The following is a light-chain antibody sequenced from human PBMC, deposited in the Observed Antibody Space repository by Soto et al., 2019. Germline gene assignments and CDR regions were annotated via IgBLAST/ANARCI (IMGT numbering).Light chain of an antibody. J-gene: IGKJ1*01. CDR3: QQYGSSPTWT. V-gene: IGKV3-20*01. CDR1: QSVSSSY. CDR2: GAS. Sequence: IVLTQSPGTLSLSPGERATLSCRASQSVSSSYLAWYQQKPGQAPRLLIYGASSRATGIPDRFSGSGSGTDFTLAISRLEPEAFELYYCQQYGSSPTWTFGKGTKVDIK.